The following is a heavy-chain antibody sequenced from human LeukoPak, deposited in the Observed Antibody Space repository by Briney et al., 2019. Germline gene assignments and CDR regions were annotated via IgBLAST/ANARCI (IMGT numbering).Heavy chain of an antibody. V-gene: IGHV5-51*01. CDR3: ARHGAEDSGGYYYYYGMDV. CDR1: GYSFTSYW. J-gene: IGHJ6*02. CDR2: IYPGDSDT. Sequence: GESLKISCKGSGYSFTSYWIGWVRQMPGKGLEWMGIIYPGDSDTRYSPSFQGQVTISADKSISTAYLQWSSLKASDTAMYYCARHGAEDSGGYYYYYGMDVWGQGTTVTVSS. D-gene: IGHD4/OR15-4a*01.